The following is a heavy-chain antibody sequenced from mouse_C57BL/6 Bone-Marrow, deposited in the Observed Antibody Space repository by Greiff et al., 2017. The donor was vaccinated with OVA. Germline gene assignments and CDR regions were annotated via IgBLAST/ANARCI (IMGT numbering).Heavy chain of an antibody. V-gene: IGHV1-74*01. J-gene: IGHJ2*01. CDR2: IHPSDSAT. D-gene: IGHD2-1*01. CDR3: AMIGGNYPLYYFDY. CDR1: GYTFTSYW. Sequence: QVQLQQPGADLVKPGASVTVSCKASGYTFTSYWMHWVKQRPGKGLEWIGRIHPSDSATNSNQKIKGKATLTVDQTTSTSYMQLSSLTYEDTADYDWAMIGGNYPLYYFDYWGQGTTLTVSS.